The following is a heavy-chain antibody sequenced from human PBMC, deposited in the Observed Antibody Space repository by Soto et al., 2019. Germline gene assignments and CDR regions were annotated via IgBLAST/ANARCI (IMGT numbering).Heavy chain of an antibody. CDR2: IYYSGNT. CDR1: GGSIRSGGYS. D-gene: IGHD5-18*01. J-gene: IGHJ6*02. CDR3: ARDRLMATAGTARHYFGLDV. V-gene: IGHV4-31*03. Sequence: SETLSLTCTVSGGSIRSGGYSGSWVRQNPRRGLEWIGNIYYSGNTYYNPSLKSRLTISVDTSKNQFSLNLSSVTAADTAVYYCARDRLMATAGTARHYFGLDVWGQGTTVNVSS.